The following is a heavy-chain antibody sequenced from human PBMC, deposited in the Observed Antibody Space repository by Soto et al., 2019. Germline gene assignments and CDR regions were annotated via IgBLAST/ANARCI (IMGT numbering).Heavy chain of an antibody. CDR1: GYSISSGYY. D-gene: IGHD2-2*02. CDR3: ASSAKLYCSSTSCYRAPDY. V-gene: IGHV4-38-2*01. J-gene: IGHJ4*02. Sequence: SETLSLTCAVSGYSISSGYYWGCIRQPPGKGVEWIGSIYHSGSTYYNPSLKSRVTISVDTSKNQFSLKLSSVTAADTAVYYCASSAKLYCSSTSCYRAPDYWGQGTLVTVSS. CDR2: IYHSGST.